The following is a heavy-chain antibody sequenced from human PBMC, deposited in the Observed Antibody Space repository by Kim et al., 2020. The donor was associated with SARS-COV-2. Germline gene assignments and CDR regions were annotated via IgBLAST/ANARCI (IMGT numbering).Heavy chain of an antibody. D-gene: IGHD1-26*01. Sequence: TPTPRRRVTVSVDTSKNQLSLKLSSVTAADTAVYYCARDGTRYSGSYFDYWGQGTLVTVSS. CDR3: ARDGTRYSGSYFDY. J-gene: IGHJ4*02. V-gene: IGHV4-4*07.